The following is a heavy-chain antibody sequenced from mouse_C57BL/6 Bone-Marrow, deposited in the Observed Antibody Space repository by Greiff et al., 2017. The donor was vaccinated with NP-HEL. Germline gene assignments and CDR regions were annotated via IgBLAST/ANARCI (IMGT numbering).Heavy chain of an antibody. J-gene: IGHJ3*01. CDR1: GFTISSYA. D-gene: IGHD1-1*01. Sequence: EVKLVESGGGLVKPGGSLKLSCAASGFTISSYAMSWVRQTPEKRLEWVATISDGGSYTYYPDNVKGRCTISRDNAKNNLYLQMSHLKSEDTAMYYCARGTTVVAPGGQGTLVTVSA. V-gene: IGHV5-4*03. CDR2: ISDGGSYT. CDR3: ARGTTVVAP.